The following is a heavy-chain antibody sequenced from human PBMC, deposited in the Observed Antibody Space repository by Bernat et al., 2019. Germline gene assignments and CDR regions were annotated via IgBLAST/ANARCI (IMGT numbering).Heavy chain of an antibody. V-gene: IGHV4-59*08. Sequence: QVQLQESGPGLVKPSETLSLTCTVSGGSISSYYWSWIRQPPGKGLEWIGYIYYSGSTNYNPSLKSRVTISVDTSENQYYLKLGSVTAADTAVYYCARFVVVVAATHFDYWGQGALVTVSS. J-gene: IGHJ4*02. CDR1: GGSISSYY. CDR3: ARFVVVVAATHFDY. D-gene: IGHD2-15*01. CDR2: IYYSGST.